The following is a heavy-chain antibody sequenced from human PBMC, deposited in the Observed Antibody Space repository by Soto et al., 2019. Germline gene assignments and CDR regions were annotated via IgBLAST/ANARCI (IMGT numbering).Heavy chain of an antibody. V-gene: IGHV3-13*05. CDR2: LGAADDP. Sequence: EVQVVEFGGGVVEPGGSLRLSCAASGFTLSAYDVHWVRQAEGKGLEWVSALGAADDPYYLVSVKGRFTISRENAKNSLYLQMNNLRAGDTAVYYCARAYSGRLPRRADYYYAMDVWGQGTTVTVSS. CDR3: ARAYSGRLPRRADYYYAMDV. CDR1: GFTLSAYD. J-gene: IGHJ6*02. D-gene: IGHD2-15*01.